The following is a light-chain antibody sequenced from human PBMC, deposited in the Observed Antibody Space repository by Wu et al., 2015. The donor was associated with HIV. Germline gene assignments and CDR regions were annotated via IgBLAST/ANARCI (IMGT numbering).Light chain of an antibody. V-gene: IGKV3-15*01. J-gene: IGKJ1*01. CDR3: QQYGTFTSWT. CDR1: QSVSSN. CDR2: GAS. Sequence: EIVMTQSPATLSVSPGERATLSCRASQSVSSNLAWYQQRPGQAPRLLIYGASTRATGIPARFSGSGSGTDFTLTISRLQPEDFAIYYCQQYGTFTSWTFGQGTRV.